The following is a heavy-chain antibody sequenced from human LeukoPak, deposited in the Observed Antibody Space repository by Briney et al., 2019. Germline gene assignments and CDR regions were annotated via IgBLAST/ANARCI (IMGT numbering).Heavy chain of an antibody. CDR2: IYSGGDA. V-gene: IGHV3-53*01. CDR1: GFTVSDNY. J-gene: IGHJ4*02. Sequence: GGSLGLSCAASGFTVSDNYMSWVRQAPGKGLEWISLIYSGGDAYYPDSVRGRFTISRDNSKNTLYLQMNSLRAEDTALYYCASLDYFDSSDYGDYWGQGTLVTVSS. D-gene: IGHD3-22*01. CDR3: ASLDYFDSSDYGDY.